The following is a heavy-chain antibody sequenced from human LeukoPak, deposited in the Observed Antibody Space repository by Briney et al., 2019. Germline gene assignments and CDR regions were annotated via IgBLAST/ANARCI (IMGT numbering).Heavy chain of an antibody. D-gene: IGHD1-20*01. CDR3: AKDMTPYNWNDGYYGMDV. CDR1: GFTFSSYA. Sequence: GGSLRLSCAASGFTFSSYAMHWVRQAPGKGLEWVAVISYDGSNKYYADSVKGRFTISRDNSKNTLYLQMNSLRTEDTALYYCAKDMTPYNWNDGYYGMDVWGQGTTVTVSS. CDR2: ISYDGSNK. J-gene: IGHJ6*02. V-gene: IGHV3-30-3*01.